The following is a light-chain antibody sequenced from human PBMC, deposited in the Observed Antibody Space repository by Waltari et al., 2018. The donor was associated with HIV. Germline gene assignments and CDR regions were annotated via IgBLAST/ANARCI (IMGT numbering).Light chain of an antibody. Sequence: QSALTQPASVSGSPGQSITIPCTGSSSDVGGYKYVSWYQQHPAKAPKLMIYEVSNRPSGVSNRFSGSKSGNTASLTISGLQAEDEADYYCSSYRDSSTLVVFGTGTKVTVL. J-gene: IGLJ1*01. CDR1: SSDVGGYKY. V-gene: IGLV2-14*01. CDR3: SSYRDSSTLVV. CDR2: EVS.